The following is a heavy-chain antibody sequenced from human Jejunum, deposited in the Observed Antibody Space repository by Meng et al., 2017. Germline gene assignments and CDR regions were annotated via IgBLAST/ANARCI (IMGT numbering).Heavy chain of an antibody. Sequence: QVQLQQWGAGLLKPSETLSLTCAVCGGSFSGDYWNWIRQPPRKGLEWIGEINHSGSTNYNSSLKSRIPISVDTSKNQFSLKLNSVTPEDTAVYYCARGSHYAFDVWGQGTMVTVSS. J-gene: IGHJ3*01. CDR2: INHSGST. V-gene: IGHV4-34*01. CDR1: GGSFSGDY. CDR3: ARGSHYAFDV.